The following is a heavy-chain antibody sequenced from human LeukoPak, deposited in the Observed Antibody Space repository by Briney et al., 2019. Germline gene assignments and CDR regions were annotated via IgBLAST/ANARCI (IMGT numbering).Heavy chain of an antibody. Sequence: GGSLRLSCAASEFTFNNYEMNWVRQAPGKGLEWVSYISDTGTYTQYADSVKGRFSISRDKVKNSLYLQMNSLRAEDTAVYYCARRDGSGYYALDYWGQGFLVTVSS. V-gene: IGHV3-48*03. CDR2: ISDTGTYT. CDR1: EFTFNNYE. CDR3: ARRDGSGYYALDY. J-gene: IGHJ4*02. D-gene: IGHD3-22*01.